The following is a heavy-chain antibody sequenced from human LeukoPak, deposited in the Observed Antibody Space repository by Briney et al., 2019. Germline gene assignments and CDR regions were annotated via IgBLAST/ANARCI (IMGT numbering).Heavy chain of an antibody. V-gene: IGHV4-61*01. CDR2: IYYSGST. CDR1: GDSLRTTTYY. D-gene: IGHD2-21*01. CDR3: AASSSSSIFLEY. Sequence: SETLSLTCTVSGDSLRTTTYYWNWIRQPPGKGLEWIGYIYYSGSTNYNPSLKSRVTISVDTSKNQFSLKLSSVTAADTAVYYCAASSSSSIFLEYWGQGTLVTVSS. J-gene: IGHJ4*02.